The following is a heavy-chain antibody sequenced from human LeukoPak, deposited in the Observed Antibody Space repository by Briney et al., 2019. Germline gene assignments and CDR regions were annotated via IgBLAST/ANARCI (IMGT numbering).Heavy chain of an antibody. J-gene: IGHJ4*02. Sequence: GASVKVSCKASGYTFTSYYMHWARQAPGQGLEWMGIINPSGGSTSYAQKFQGRVTMTRDTSTSTVYMELSSLRSEDTAVYYCARDKSSYGLIRGFDYWGQGTLGTVSS. V-gene: IGHV1-46*01. D-gene: IGHD5-18*01. CDR2: INPSGGST. CDR1: GYTFTSYY. CDR3: ARDKSSYGLIRGFDY.